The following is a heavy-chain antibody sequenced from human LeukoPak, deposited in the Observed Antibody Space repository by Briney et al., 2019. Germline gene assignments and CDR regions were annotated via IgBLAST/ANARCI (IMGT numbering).Heavy chain of an antibody. CDR2: ISYDGSNK. CDR1: GFTFSSYA. D-gene: IGHD2-15*01. CDR3: AVWGYCSGGSCSSLSYYYYYMDV. V-gene: IGHV3-30*04. Sequence: GGSLRLSCAASGFTFSSYAMHWVRQAPGKGLEWVAVISYDGSNKYYADSVKGRFTISRDNSKNTLYLQMNSLRAEDTAVYYCAVWGYCSGGSCSSLSYYYYYMDVWGKGTTVTVSS. J-gene: IGHJ6*03.